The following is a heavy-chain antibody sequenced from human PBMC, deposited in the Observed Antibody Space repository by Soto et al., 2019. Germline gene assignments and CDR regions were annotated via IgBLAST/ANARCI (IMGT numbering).Heavy chain of an antibody. CDR1: GDSVSSNGVA. CDR2: TYYASKWNN. Sequence: QVQLQQSGPGLMKPSQTLSLTCAISGDSVSSNGVAWNWIRQSPSRGLEWLGRTYYASKWNNGYSPSVKSRITINPDTSKHQFSLQLHFVTPEDTAVYYCARGRKSAFDYWGQGTLVTVSS. CDR3: ARGRKSAFDY. J-gene: IGHJ4*02. V-gene: IGHV6-1*01.